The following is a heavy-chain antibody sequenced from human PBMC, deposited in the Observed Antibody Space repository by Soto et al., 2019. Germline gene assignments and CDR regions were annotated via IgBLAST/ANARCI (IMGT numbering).Heavy chain of an antibody. D-gene: IGHD3-10*01. CDR3: ARVAGGMVRGVKYRYYYDGMDV. V-gene: IGHV1-18*01. CDR2: ISAYNGNT. CDR1: GYTFTSYG. Sequence: QVQLVQSGAEVKKPGASVKVSCKASGYTFTSYGISWVRQAPGQGLEWMGWISAYNGNTNYAQKLQGRVTMTTDTATSTAYMELRSLRSDDTAVYYCARVAGGMVRGVKYRYYYDGMDVWGQGTTVTVSS. J-gene: IGHJ6*02.